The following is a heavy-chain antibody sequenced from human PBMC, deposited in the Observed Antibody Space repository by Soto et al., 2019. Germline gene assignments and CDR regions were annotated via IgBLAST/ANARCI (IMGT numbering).Heavy chain of an antibody. V-gene: IGHV4-30-4*01. D-gene: IGHD3-10*01. CDR1: GGSINTGDFY. CDR3: AKEKRIAPMNMVRARLVQSQSNCFDS. Sequence: SATLSLPCTVSGGSINTGDFYWSWIRQPPGQGLEWIGHIYLSRSPSYNPSLKSRPTSSIDTSNNQFSLTRSSVTAATNAVYYSAKEKRIAPMNMVRARLVQSQSNCFDSWGQVILVTVSS. J-gene: IGHJ5*01. CDR2: IYLSRSP.